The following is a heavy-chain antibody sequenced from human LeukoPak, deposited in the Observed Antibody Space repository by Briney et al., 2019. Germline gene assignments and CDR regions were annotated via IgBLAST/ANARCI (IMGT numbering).Heavy chain of an antibody. D-gene: IGHD3-22*01. CDR3: ARSYDSSGTEFDP. J-gene: IGHJ5*02. CDR1: GGSISSYY. CDR2: IYYSGST. V-gene: IGHV4-59*01. Sequence: SETLSLTCTVSGGSISSYYWSWIRQPAGKGLEWIGYIYYSGSTNYNPSLKSRVTISVDTSKNQFSLKLSSVTAADTAVYYCARSYDSSGTEFDPWGQGTLVTVSS.